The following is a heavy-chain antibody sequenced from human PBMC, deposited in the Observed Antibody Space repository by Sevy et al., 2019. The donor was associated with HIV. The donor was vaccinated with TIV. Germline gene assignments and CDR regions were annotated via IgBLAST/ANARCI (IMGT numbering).Heavy chain of an antibody. CDR2: IKQDGSEK. V-gene: IGHV3-7*01. Sequence: GGSLRLSCAASGFTFSSYWMSWVRQAPGKGLEWVANIKQDGSEKYYVDSVKGRFTISRDNARNSLYLQMNSLRAEDTAVYYCARGGDSSGYSTLTFDYWGQGTLVTVSS. J-gene: IGHJ4*02. CDR1: GFTFSSYW. D-gene: IGHD3-22*01. CDR3: ARGGDSSGYSTLTFDY.